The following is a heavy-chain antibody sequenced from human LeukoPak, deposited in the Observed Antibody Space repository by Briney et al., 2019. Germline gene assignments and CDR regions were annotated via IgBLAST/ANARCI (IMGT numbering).Heavy chain of an antibody. CDR1: GGTFSSYA. D-gene: IGHD5-24*01. Sequence: ASVKVSCKASGGTFSSYAISWVRQAPGQGLEWMGGIIPIFGTANYAQKCKGRVTITADEPTSPAYMELSSLRSEDTAVYYCARARDGYNSWGQGTLVTVSS. J-gene: IGHJ4*02. CDR2: IIPIFGTA. CDR3: ARARDGYNS. V-gene: IGHV1-69*13.